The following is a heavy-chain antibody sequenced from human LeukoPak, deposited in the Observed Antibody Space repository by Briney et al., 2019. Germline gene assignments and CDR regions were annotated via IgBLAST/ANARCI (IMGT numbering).Heavy chain of an antibody. Sequence: TSETLSLPCTVSGYSISSGYYWGWIRQPTGKGLEWIGSIYHSGSTNYNPSLKSRVAISVDTSKNQFFLNLSTVTAADTAVYYCARGMGDTAMVTTAVDYWGQGTLVTVSS. CDR1: GYSISSGYY. J-gene: IGHJ4*02. V-gene: IGHV4-38-2*02. CDR2: IYHSGST. D-gene: IGHD5-18*01. CDR3: ARGMGDTAMVTTAVDY.